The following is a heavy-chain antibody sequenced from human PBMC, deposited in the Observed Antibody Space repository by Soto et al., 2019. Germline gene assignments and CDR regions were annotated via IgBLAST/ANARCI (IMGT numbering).Heavy chain of an antibody. Sequence: AGSLRLTCAASGFTFSSYSMDWVRLARGTGLEWVSSISNSRTYLFYGDSVTGRFTITRDKAKNSLYLQMNRLRAEDTAVYYCARVGYCSSTSCYDKTPNYWGQGT. CDR2: ISNSRTYL. V-gene: IGHV3-21*01. CDR3: ARVGYCSSTSCYDKTPNY. J-gene: IGHJ4*02. CDR1: GFTFSSYS. D-gene: IGHD2-2*01.